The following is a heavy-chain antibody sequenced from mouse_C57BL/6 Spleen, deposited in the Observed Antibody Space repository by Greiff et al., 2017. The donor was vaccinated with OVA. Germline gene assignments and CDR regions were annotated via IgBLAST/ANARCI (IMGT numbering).Heavy chain of an antibody. D-gene: IGHD4-1*01. CDR2: ISDGGSYT. J-gene: IGHJ2*01. CDR3: ARRGTGTDYFDY. V-gene: IGHV5-4*01. Sequence: EVHLVESGGGLVKPGGSLKLSCAASGFTFSSYAMSWVRQTPEKRLEWVATISDGGSYTYYPDNVKGRFTISRDNAKNNLYLQMSHLKSEDTAMYYCARRGTGTDYFDYWGQGTTLTVAS. CDR1: GFTFSSYA.